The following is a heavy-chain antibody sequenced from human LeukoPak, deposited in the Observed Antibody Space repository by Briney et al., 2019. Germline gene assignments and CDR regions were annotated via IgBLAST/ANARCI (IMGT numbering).Heavy chain of an antibody. J-gene: IGHJ4*02. CDR2: ISFDGSNK. V-gene: IGHV3-30-3*01. D-gene: IGHD7-27*01. CDR3: ARDTNWGSTHH. Sequence: PGRSLRLSCAASGFTFNTYAMHWLRQAPGKGLEWVAVISFDGSNKFYSDSVKGRFTISRDNSKNTLYLQMNSLSAEDTALYYCARDTNWGSTHHWGQGTLVIVSS. CDR1: GFTFNTYA.